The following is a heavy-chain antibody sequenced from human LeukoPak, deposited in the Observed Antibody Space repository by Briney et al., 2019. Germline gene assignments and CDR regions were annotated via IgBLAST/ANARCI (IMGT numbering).Heavy chain of an antibody. V-gene: IGHV4-59*01. D-gene: IGHD2-2*01. CDR1: GGSISSYY. CDR3: ARWAVVVPAAMDAFDI. J-gene: IGHJ3*02. Sequence: SETLFLTCTVSGGSISSYYWSWIRQPPGKGLEWIGYIYYSGSTNYNPSLKSRVTISVDTSKNQFSLKLSSVTAADTAVYYCARWAVVVPAAMDAFDIWGQGTMVTVSS. CDR2: IYYSGST.